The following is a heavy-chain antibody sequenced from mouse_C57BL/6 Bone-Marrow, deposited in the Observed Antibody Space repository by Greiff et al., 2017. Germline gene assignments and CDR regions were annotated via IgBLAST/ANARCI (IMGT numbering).Heavy chain of an antibody. V-gene: IGHV1-19*01. CDR1: GYTFTDYY. CDR2: INPYNGGT. D-gene: IGHD1-1*01. J-gene: IGHJ4*01. CDR3: ARGDYYGSYYYARDY. Sequence: EVQLQQSGPVLVKPGASVKMSCKASGYTFTDYYMNWVKQSHGKSLEWIGVINPYNGGTSYNQKFKGKATLTVDKSSSTAYMELNSLTSEDSAVYYCARGDYYGSYYYARDYWGQGTSVTVSS.